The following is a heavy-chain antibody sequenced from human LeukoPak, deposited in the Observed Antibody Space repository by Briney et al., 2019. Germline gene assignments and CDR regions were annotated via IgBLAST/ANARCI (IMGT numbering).Heavy chain of an antibody. Sequence: PSQTLSLTCAVSGGSISSGGYSWSWIRQPPGKGLEWIGYIYHSGSTYYNPSLKSRVTISVDRSKNQFSLKLSSVTAADTAVYYCARECPRDYFDYWGQGTLVTVSS. CDR2: IYHSGST. CDR3: ARECPRDYFDY. J-gene: IGHJ4*02. V-gene: IGHV4-30-2*01. CDR1: GGSISSGGYS.